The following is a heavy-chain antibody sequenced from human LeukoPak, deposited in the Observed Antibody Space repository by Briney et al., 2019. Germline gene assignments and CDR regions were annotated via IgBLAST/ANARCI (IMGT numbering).Heavy chain of an antibody. Sequence: GGSLRLSCAASGFTFSDYAMSWVRQAPGKGLEWVSAIVGSGGSAYYADSVKGRFTISRDNFKNTLYLQMNSLRAEDTAVYYCASRYCSGGSCYNRYYFDYWGQGTLVTVSS. CDR3: ASRYCSGGSCYNRYYFDY. CDR2: IVGSGGSA. CDR1: GFTFSDYA. V-gene: IGHV3-23*01. D-gene: IGHD2-15*01. J-gene: IGHJ4*02.